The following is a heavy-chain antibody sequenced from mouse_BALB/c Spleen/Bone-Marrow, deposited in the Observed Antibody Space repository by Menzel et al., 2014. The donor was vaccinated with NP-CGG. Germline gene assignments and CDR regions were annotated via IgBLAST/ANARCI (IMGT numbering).Heavy chain of an antibody. CDR3: ARYCYGYYFDY. Sequence: EVQLQQSGAEPVKPGASVKLSCTASGFNIKDTYMHWVKQRPEQGLEWIGRIDPANGNTKYDPKFQGKATITADTSSNTAYLQLSSLTSEDTAVYYCARYCYGYYFDYWGQGTTLTVSS. D-gene: IGHD1-2*01. J-gene: IGHJ2*01. V-gene: IGHV14-3*02. CDR1: GFNIKDTY. CDR2: IDPANGNT.